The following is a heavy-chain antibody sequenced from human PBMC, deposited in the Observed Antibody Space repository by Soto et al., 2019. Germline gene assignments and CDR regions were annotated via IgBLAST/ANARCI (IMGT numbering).Heavy chain of an antibody. CDR2: ISYDGSNK. J-gene: IGHJ4*02. Sequence: GGSLRLSCAASGFTFSSYAMHWVRQAPGKGLEWVAVISYDGSNKYYADSVKGRFTISRDNSKNTLYLQMNSLRAEDTAVYYCARASSRDPHSSGLFDYWGQGTLVTVSS. V-gene: IGHV3-30-3*01. CDR3: ARASSRDPHSSGLFDY. D-gene: IGHD6-19*01. CDR1: GFTFSSYA.